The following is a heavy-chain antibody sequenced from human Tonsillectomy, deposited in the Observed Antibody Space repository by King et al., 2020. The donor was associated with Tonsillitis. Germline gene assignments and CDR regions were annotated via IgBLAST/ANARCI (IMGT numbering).Heavy chain of an antibody. CDR3: ARGFRSGEDWFDP. Sequence: QLVQSGAEVKKPGSSVKVSCKASGGTFSSYAISWVRQAPGQGLEWMGRIIPILGIANYAQKFQGRVTITADKSTSTAYMELSSLRSEDTAVYYCARGFRSGEDWFDPWGQGTLVTVSS. CDR1: GGTFSSYA. J-gene: IGHJ5*02. D-gene: IGHD3-3*01. V-gene: IGHV1-69*09. CDR2: IIPILGIA.